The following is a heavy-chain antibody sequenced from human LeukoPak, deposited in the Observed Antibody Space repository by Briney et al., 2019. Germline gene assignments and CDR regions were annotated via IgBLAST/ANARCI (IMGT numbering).Heavy chain of an antibody. J-gene: IGHJ4*02. D-gene: IGHD1-26*01. CDR1: GFTFSSYT. CDR3: ARVRELYRDY. Sequence: GGSLRLSCAASGFTFSSYTMNWVRQAPGKGLEWVSSISSSSSFIFYADSVKGRFTISRDNAKNSLYLKINSLRAEDTAVYYCARVRELYRDYWGQGTLVTVSS. CDR2: ISSSSSFI. V-gene: IGHV3-21*01.